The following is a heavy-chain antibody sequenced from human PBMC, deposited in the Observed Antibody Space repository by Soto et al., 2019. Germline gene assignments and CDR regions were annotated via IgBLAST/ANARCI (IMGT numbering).Heavy chain of an antibody. V-gene: IGHV2-70*13. CDR2: IDWDDDK. CDR1: GFSLSTSGMC. CDR3: ARGEGNSYYAYHFDT. D-gene: IGHD2-21*01. Sequence: GSGPTLVNPTQTLTVTCTFSGFSLSTSGMCVSWIRQPPGKALEWLALIDWDDDKYYSTSLKTRLTISKDTSKNQFSLNLHSVTAADTAVYFCARGEGNSYYAYHFDTWGQGALVTVSS. J-gene: IGHJ4*02.